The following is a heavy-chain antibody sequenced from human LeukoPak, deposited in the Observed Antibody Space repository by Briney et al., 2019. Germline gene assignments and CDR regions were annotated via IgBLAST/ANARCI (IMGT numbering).Heavy chain of an antibody. J-gene: IGHJ3*01. Sequence: PSGTLSLTCAVSGGSISSSNWWSWVRQPPGKGLEWLGEIYHSGSTNYNPSLKSRVTISVDKSKNQFSLNLSSVTAADTAIYYCARRTTSLDAFDFWGQGTLVTVSS. CDR2: IYHSGST. V-gene: IGHV4-4*02. CDR3: ARRTTSLDAFDF. D-gene: IGHD2/OR15-2a*01. CDR1: GGSISSSNW.